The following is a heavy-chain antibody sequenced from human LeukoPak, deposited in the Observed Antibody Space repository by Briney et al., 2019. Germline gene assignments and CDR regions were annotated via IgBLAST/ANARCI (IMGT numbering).Heavy chain of an antibody. Sequence: GGSLRLSCAASGFTFSSYAMSWVRQAPGKGLEWVSYISSSSTIYYADSVKGRFTISRDNAKNSLYLQMNSLRAEDTAVYYCARDRGGDGYLDWFDPWGQGTLVTVSS. CDR2: ISSSSTI. J-gene: IGHJ5*02. V-gene: IGHV3-48*01. CDR1: GFTFSSYA. CDR3: ARDRGGDGYLDWFDP. D-gene: IGHD5-24*01.